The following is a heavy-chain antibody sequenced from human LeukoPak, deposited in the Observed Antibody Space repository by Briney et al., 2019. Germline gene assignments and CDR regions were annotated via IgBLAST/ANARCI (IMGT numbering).Heavy chain of an antibody. D-gene: IGHD3-3*01. CDR2: IYPGDSDT. CDR3: ASTNDFWSGYYDY. J-gene: IGHJ4*02. CDR1: GYSFTSYW. Sequence: GGSLKISCKGSGYSFTSYWIGWVRQMPGKGLEWMGIIYPGDSDTRYSPSFQGQVTISADKSISTAYLQWSSLKASDTAMYNCASTNDFWSGYYDYWGQGTLVTVSS. V-gene: IGHV5-51*01.